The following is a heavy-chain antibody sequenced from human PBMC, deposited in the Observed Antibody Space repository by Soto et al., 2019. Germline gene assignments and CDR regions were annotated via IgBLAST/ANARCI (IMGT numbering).Heavy chain of an antibody. CDR3: ARWSYLDY. D-gene: IGHD3-3*01. V-gene: IGHV3-23*01. Sequence: PRLSCAASGFSFGSYALSWVRQAPGKGLEWVSTISGSDGKTFYADSVKGRFSISRDTSQSTLYLQMNSLRADDTAMYYCARWSYLDYWGQGTRVTVSS. CDR2: ISGSDGKT. J-gene: IGHJ4*02. CDR1: GFSFGSYA.